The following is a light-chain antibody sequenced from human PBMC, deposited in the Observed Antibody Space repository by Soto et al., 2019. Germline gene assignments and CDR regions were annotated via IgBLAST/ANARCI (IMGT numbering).Light chain of an antibody. J-gene: IGLJ2*01. CDR1: VLAKTY. Sequence: SYELTQPSSVSVSPGQTAKITCSGDVLAKTYGRWFQQKPGQAPILVIYKDSEQPSGIPERFSGSSSGTTVTLTISGAQVEDEADYYCCSAANNSPIFGGGTKLTVL. CDR2: KDS. CDR3: CSAANNSPI. V-gene: IGLV3-27*01.